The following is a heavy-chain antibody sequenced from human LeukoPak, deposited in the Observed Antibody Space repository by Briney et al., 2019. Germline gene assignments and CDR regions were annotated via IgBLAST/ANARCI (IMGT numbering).Heavy chain of an antibody. CDR2: IYPGDSDT. J-gene: IGHJ4*02. Sequence: GESLKISCKGSGYSFTSYWIGWVRQMPGKGLEWMGIIYPGDSDTRYSPSFQGRVTISADKSISTAYLQWSSLKASDTAMYYCARQAGYCSSTSCSGDYFDYWGQGTLVTVSS. V-gene: IGHV5-51*01. D-gene: IGHD2-2*01. CDR1: GYSFTSYW. CDR3: ARQAGYCSSTSCSGDYFDY.